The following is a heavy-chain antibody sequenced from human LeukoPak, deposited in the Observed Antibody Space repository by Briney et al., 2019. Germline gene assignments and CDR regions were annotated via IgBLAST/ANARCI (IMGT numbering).Heavy chain of an antibody. D-gene: IGHD6-13*01. J-gene: IGHJ4*02. CDR3: ARDPSSSWDIDY. CDR1: GFTFSDYY. V-gene: IGHV3-11*04. CDR2: ISSSGSTI. Sequence: PGGSLRLSCVASGFTFSDYYMSWIRQAPGKGLEWVSYISSSGSTIYYADSVKGRFTISRDNAKNSLYLQMNSLRAEDTAVYYCARDPSSSWDIDYWGQGTLVTVSS.